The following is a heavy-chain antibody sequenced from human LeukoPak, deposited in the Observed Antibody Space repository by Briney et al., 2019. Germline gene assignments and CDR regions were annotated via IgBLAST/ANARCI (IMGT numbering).Heavy chain of an antibody. CDR2: ISGSGGST. CDR1: GFTFSSYA. CDR3: AKDLGGYYDYVWGSYRLGAFDI. Sequence: GGSLRLSCAASGFTFSSYAMSWVRQAPGKGLEWVSAISGSGGSTYYADSVKGRFTISRDNSKNTLCLQMNSLRAEDTAVYYCAKDLGGYYDYVWGSYRLGAFDIWGQGTMVTVSS. D-gene: IGHD3-16*02. J-gene: IGHJ3*02. V-gene: IGHV3-23*01.